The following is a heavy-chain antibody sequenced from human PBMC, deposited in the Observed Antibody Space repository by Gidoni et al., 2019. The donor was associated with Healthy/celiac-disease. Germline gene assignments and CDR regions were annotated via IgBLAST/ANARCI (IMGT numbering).Heavy chain of an antibody. CDR2: IIPIFGTA. CDR3: ASWGEHSGYSLDY. Sequence: QVQLVQSGAEVKKPGSSVKVSCKAAGGTFSSYAISWVRQAPGQGLEWMGGIIPIFGTANYAPKFPGRVTITADKSTSTAYMELSRLRSEDTAVYYCASWGEHSGYSLDYWGQGTLVTVSS. J-gene: IGHJ4*02. V-gene: IGHV1-69*06. CDR1: GGTFSSYA. D-gene: IGHD3-22*01.